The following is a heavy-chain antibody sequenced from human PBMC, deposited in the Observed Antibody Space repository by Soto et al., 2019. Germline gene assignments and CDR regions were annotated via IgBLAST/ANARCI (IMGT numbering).Heavy chain of an antibody. V-gene: IGHV3-48*02. CDR3: ARDGRARSAYSSDYYYLSGMDV. CDR1: GFIFSTYS. CDR2: ISTSTSTI. J-gene: IGHJ6*02. Sequence: EVQLVESGGGMVQPGGSLRLSCAASGFIFSTYSMNWVRQAPGKGLEWVSYISTSTSTIYYADSVKGRFTISRDNAKNYLYLQMNILRDEYTAVYFCARDGRARSAYSSDYYYLSGMDVCGQGTTVTVSS. D-gene: IGHD3-3*01.